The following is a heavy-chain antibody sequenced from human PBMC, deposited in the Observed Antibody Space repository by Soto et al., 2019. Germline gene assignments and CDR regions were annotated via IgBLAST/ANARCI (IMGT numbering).Heavy chain of an antibody. D-gene: IGHD1-1*01. Sequence: QVKLVQSGAAVKKPGASVKVSCQASGYNFTAFSLHWLRQAPGERLEWMGWINASNGKTGYSHKFQARVTITTDKAARTDYMELSSLTSEDTAVYYCARSRGNNRLFYFAFWGQGPLVTVSS. CDR2: INASNGKT. CDR1: GYNFTAFS. CDR3: ARSRGNNRLFYFAF. J-gene: IGHJ4*02. V-gene: IGHV1-3*01.